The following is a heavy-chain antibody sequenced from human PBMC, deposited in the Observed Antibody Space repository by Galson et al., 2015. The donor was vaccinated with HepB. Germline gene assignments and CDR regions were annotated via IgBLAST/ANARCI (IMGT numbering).Heavy chain of an antibody. V-gene: IGHV7-4-1*02. CDR2: INTNTGNP. CDR1: GYRFTNYA. D-gene: IGHD2/OR15-2a*01. CDR3: TRDLTVSLDP. J-gene: IGHJ5*02. Sequence: VSCKASGYRFTNYAINWVRQAPGQGLEWMGWINTNTGNPTYAQDFTGRFVFSLDTSVSTAYLQISSLESEDTAVYYCTRDLTVSLDPWGQGSLVTVSS.